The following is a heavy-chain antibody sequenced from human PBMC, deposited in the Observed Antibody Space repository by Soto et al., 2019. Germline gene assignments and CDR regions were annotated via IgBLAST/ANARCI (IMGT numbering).Heavy chain of an antibody. CDR2: IYWNDDK. CDR1: GFSLSTSGVG. Sequence: QITLKESGPTLVNPTQTLTLTCTFSGFSLSTSGVGVGWIRQPPGKALEWLALIYWNDDKRYSPSLKSRLTITKDTSKHHVVLKITNMDPVDTATYYCAHRAPLGLRYFDRFASSGYCYYMDVWGKGTTVTVSS. J-gene: IGHJ6*03. V-gene: IGHV2-5*01. D-gene: IGHD3-9*01. CDR3: AHRAPLGLRYFDRFASSGYCYYMDV.